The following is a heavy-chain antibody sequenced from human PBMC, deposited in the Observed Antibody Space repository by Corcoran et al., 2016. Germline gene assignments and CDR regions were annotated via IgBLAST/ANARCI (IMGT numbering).Heavy chain of an antibody. V-gene: IGHV3-21*01. CDR3: ARAGETYYYDSSGYGMDV. Sequence: EVQLVESGGGLVKPGGSLRLSCAASGFTFSSYSMNWVRQAPGKGLEWVSSISSSSSYIYYADSVKGRCTISRDNAKNSLYLQMNSLRAEDTAVYYGARAGETYYYDSSGYGMDVWGQGTTVTVSS. J-gene: IGHJ6*02. CDR2: ISSSSSYI. CDR1: GFTFSSYS. D-gene: IGHD3-22*01.